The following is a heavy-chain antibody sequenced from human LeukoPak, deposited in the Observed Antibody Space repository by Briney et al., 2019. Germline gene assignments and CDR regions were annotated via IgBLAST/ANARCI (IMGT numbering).Heavy chain of an antibody. CDR2: INQGGRDK. D-gene: IGHD1-14*01. CDR3: TRDRSRAEDD. V-gene: IGHV3-7*01. CDR1: GFTFSGHG. Sequence: GGSLRLSCAASGFTFSGHGMSWVRQAPGKGLEWVANINQGGRDKYYVDSMKGRFTISRDNANNLLYLQMNSLRGEDTAVYYCTRDRSRAEDDWGQGTLVTVSS. J-gene: IGHJ4*02.